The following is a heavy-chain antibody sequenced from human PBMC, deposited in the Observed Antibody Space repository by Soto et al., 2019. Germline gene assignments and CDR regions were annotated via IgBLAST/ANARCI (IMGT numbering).Heavy chain of an antibody. CDR2: INHSGST. D-gene: IGHD2-8*01. CDR1: GGSFSGYY. V-gene: IGHV4-34*01. CDR3: ARGVVQSDAFDI. J-gene: IGHJ3*02. Sequence: PSETLSLTCAAYGGSFSGYYWSWIRQPPGKGLEWIGEINHSGSTNYNPSLKSRVTISVDTSKNQFSLKLSSVTAADTAVYYCARGVVQSDAFDIWGQGTMVTVS.